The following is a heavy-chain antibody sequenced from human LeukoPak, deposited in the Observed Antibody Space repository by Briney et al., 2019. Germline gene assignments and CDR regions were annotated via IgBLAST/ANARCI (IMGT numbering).Heavy chain of an antibody. CDR1: GFTFSNYG. CDR2: ISGSGGST. J-gene: IGHJ4*02. D-gene: IGHD3-10*01. V-gene: IGHV3-23*01. CDR3: ATDRITMVRGVPPPDY. Sequence: PGGSLRLSCAASGFTFSNYGMNWVRQAPGKGLEWVSAISGSGGSTYYADSVKGRFTISRDNSKNTLYLQMNSLRAEDTAVYYCATDRITMVRGVPPPDYWGQGTLVTVSS.